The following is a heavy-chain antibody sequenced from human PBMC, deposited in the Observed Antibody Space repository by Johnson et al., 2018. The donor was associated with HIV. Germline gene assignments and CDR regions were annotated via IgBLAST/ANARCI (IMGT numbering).Heavy chain of an antibody. J-gene: IGHJ3*02. CDR2: ISYDGSNK. CDR1: GFTFSSYG. CDR3: AREGPSERAGFDI. Sequence: QVQLVESGGGVVQPGRSLRLSCAASGFTFSSYGMHWVRQAPGKGLEWVAVISYDGSNKYYTDSLKGRFTISRDNAKNSLYLQMNSLRADDTAVYYCAREGPSERAGFDIWGQGTMVTVSS. V-gene: IGHV3-30*03.